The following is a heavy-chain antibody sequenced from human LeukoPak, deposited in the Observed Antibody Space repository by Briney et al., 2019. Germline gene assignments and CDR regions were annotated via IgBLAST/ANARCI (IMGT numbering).Heavy chain of an antibody. D-gene: IGHD3-16*01. CDR1: GFTFSSYY. V-gene: IGHV3-7*01. Sequence: PGGSLRLSCVASGFTFSSYYMSWVRQAPGKGLEWVANIRQDGDSKYYVDSVKGRFTISRDNAENSLFLQMNSLRAEDMAVYYCAREIWWGNKDTCSGYFDCWGQGTLVTVSS. CDR2: IRQDGDSK. CDR3: AREIWWGNKDTCSGYFDC. J-gene: IGHJ4*02.